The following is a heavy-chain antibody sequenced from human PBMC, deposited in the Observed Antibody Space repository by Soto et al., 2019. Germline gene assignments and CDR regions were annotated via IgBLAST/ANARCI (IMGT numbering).Heavy chain of an antibody. CDR3: AREWPTLRFLGY. CDR1: GYTFTIYY. D-gene: IGHD3-3*01. V-gene: IGHV1-8*01. J-gene: IGHJ4*02. Sequence: GASVKLSCKASGYTFTIYYINWVRQATGQGLEWMGWMNPNSGNTGYAQKFQGRVTMTTDTSTSTAYMELNSLRSDDTAVYYCAREWPTLRFLGYWGQGTLVTVSS. CDR2: MNPNSGNT.